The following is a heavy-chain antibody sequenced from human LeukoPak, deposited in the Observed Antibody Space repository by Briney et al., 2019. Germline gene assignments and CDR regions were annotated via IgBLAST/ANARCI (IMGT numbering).Heavy chain of an antibody. CDR2: IKQDGSEK. CDR3: ARVGYVAAFDI. CDR1: GFTFSSYW. Sequence: GGSLRLSCAASGFTFSSYWMSWVRQVPGKGLEWVANIKQDGSEKYYVDSVKGRFTISRDNAKNSLYLQMNSLRAEDTAVYYCARVGYVAAFDIWGQGTMVTVSS. V-gene: IGHV3-7*01. J-gene: IGHJ3*02. D-gene: IGHD5-12*01.